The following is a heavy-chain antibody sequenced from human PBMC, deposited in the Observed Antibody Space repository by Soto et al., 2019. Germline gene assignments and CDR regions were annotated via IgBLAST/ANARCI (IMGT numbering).Heavy chain of an antibody. CDR3: ASHVLLWCGELFREHYYMDV. CDR1: GGSFSGYY. Sequence: SETLSLTCAVYGGSFSGYYWSWIRQPPGKGLEWIGEINHSGSTNYNPSLKSRVTISVDTSKNQFSLKLSSVTAADTAVYYCASHVLLWCGELFREHYYMDVWGKGTTVNLSS. D-gene: IGHD3-10*01. J-gene: IGHJ6*03. CDR2: INHSGST. V-gene: IGHV4-34*01.